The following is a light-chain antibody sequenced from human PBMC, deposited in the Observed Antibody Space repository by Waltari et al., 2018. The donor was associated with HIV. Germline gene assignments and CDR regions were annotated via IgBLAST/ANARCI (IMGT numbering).Light chain of an antibody. CDR3: LQALQTQIT. Sequence: DIVLALSPRSLPVTPREPASIPCRSRQSLLHSVGYHYLDWYLQKPGQPPQLLIYMGSYRASGVPDRFSGSGSGTDFTLKISRVEAEDVGVYYCLQALQTQITFGQGTRLEIK. V-gene: IGKV2-28*01. CDR1: QSLLHSVGYHY. CDR2: MGS. J-gene: IGKJ5*01.